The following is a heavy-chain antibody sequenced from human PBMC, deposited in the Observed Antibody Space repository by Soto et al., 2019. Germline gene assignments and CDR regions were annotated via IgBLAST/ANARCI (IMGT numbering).Heavy chain of an antibody. V-gene: IGHV1-69*13. J-gene: IGHJ3*02. CDR2: IIPIFGTA. CDR3: ARDQSGEIMTMTDALDI. D-gene: IGHD3-16*01. Sequence: GASVKVSCKASGGTFSSYAISWVRQAPGQGFEWMGGIIPIFGTANYAQKFQGRVTITADESTSTAYMELSSLRSEDTAVYYCARDQSGEIMTMTDALDIWGQGTMVTVAS. CDR1: GGTFSSYA.